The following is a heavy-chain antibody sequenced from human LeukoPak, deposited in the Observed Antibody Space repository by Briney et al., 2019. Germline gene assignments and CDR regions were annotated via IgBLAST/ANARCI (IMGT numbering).Heavy chain of an antibody. D-gene: IGHD3-16*01. Sequence: GGSLRLSCEASGVTFGDYGMSWVPQARGKGLEWVSGINRNADRTSYADSVKGRFTISRDNAKNSLYLHMNRLRAEDTALYYCVRGYDHGPIDIWGQGTVVTVSS. V-gene: IGHV3-20*04. CDR2: INRNADRT. J-gene: IGHJ3*02. CDR1: GVTFGDYG. CDR3: VRGYDHGPIDI.